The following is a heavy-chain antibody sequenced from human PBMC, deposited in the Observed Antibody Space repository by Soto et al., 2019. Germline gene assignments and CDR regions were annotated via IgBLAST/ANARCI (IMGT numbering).Heavy chain of an antibody. J-gene: IGHJ5*02. CDR2: IYYSGST. CDR3: ARGRTYYYGSGSFRDWLDP. Sequence: SETLSLTCTVSGDSISSGGYYWSWIRQHPGKGLEWIGYIYYSGSTYYNPSLKSRVIISVDTSKNQFSLKLSSVTAADTAVYYCARGRTYYYGSGSFRDWLDPWGQGTLVTVS. CDR1: GDSISSGGYY. V-gene: IGHV4-31*03. D-gene: IGHD3-10*01.